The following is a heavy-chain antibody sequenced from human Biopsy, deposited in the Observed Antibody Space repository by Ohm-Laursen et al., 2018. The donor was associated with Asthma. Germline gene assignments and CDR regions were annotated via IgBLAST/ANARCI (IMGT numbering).Heavy chain of an antibody. CDR1: GFTFSTYG. CDR3: ARTFHFWSPYHAEHYQL. J-gene: IGHJ1*01. V-gene: IGHV3-30*03. D-gene: IGHD3-3*02. CDR2: IAWDGINS. Sequence: SLRLSCAASGFTFSTYGMHWVRQAPGKGLEWVAYIAWDGINSYYADSVKGRFTISRDNAKNSLYLQMNSLRAEDTAVYYCARTFHFWSPYHAEHYQLWGQGTLVTVPS.